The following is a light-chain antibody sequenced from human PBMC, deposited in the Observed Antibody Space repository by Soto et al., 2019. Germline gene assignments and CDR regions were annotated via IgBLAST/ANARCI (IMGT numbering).Light chain of an antibody. Sequence: QSVLTQPASVSGFPGQSITISCTGTGSDIGAYNYVSWYQHHPGKAPKLLIHEVTNRPSGVSRRFSGSKSGNTASLTISGLRAEDEADYCNSFTTSSTLLFGGGTKLTVL. J-gene: IGLJ2*01. CDR2: EVT. V-gene: IGLV2-14*01. CDR1: GSDIGAYNY. CDR3: NSFTTSSTLL.